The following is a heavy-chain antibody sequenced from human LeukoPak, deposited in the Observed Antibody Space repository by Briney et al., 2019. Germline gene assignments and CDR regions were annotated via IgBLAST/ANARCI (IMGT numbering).Heavy chain of an antibody. CDR3: AKGLMAQLVPWGFDY. Sequence: GRSLRLSCAASGFTFSSYGMHWVRQAPGKGLEWVAVIWYDGSNKHYADSVKGRFTISRDNSKNTLYLQMNSLRAEDTAVYYCAKGLMAQLVPWGFDYWGQGTLVTVSS. V-gene: IGHV3-33*06. CDR1: GFTFSSYG. CDR2: IWYDGSNK. J-gene: IGHJ4*02. D-gene: IGHD6-13*01.